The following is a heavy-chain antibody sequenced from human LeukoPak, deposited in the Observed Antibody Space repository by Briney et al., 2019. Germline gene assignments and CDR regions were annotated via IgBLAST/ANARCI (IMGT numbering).Heavy chain of an antibody. Sequence: PSETLSLTCTVSGGSISSGGYYWSWIRQHPGKGLEWIGYIYYSGSTYYNPSLKSRVTISVDTSKNQFSLKLSSVTAADTAVYYCARPGDNDAFDIWGQGTMVTVSS. CDR2: IYYSGST. V-gene: IGHV4-31*03. CDR3: ARPGDNDAFDI. J-gene: IGHJ3*02. CDR1: GGSISSGGYY. D-gene: IGHD4-17*01.